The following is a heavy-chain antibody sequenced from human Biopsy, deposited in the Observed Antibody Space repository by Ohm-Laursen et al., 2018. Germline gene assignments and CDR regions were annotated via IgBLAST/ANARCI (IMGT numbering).Heavy chain of an antibody. D-gene: IGHD3-16*01. V-gene: IGHV3-33*01. CDR3: ARDLGNLRGVMFYLDS. CDR1: GFTFSSFG. CDR2: VWYDGINK. J-gene: IGHJ4*02. Sequence: SLRLSCTASGFTFSSFGMHWVRQAPGKGLEWVAVVWYDGINKFYANSVEGRFTISRDNFKNTVYLEMNSLRPEDTAVYYCARDLGNLRGVMFYLDSWGQGTLVSVSS.